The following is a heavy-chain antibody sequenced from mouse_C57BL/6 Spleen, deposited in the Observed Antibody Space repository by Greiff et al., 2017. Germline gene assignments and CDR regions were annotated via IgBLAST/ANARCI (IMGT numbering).Heavy chain of an antibody. CDR3: ARETYYGNYGFAY. D-gene: IGHD2-10*01. Sequence: VQLQQPGAELVKPGASVKLSCKASGYTFTSYWMHWVKQRPGQGLEWIGMIHPNSGSTNYNEKFKSKATLTVDKSSSTAYMQLSSLTSEDSAVYYCARETYYGNYGFAYWGQGTLVTVSA. V-gene: IGHV1-64*01. CDR2: IHPNSGST. J-gene: IGHJ3*01. CDR1: GYTFTSYW.